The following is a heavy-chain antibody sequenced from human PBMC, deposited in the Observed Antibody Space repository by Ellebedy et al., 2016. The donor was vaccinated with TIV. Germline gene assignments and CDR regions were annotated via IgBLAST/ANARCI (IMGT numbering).Heavy chain of an antibody. V-gene: IGHV3-74*01. D-gene: IGHD3-10*01. CDR2: INSDGSSA. CDR1: GFTFSSYW. CDR3: AGAGPHFYYCMDV. Sequence: GESLKISCGASGFTFSSYWMHWVRQAPGKGLVGVSRINSDGSSANYADSVEGRFTISRDNAKNTLYLQMNSLRAEDTGVYYCAGAGPHFYYCMDVWGKGTTVTVSS. J-gene: IGHJ6*03.